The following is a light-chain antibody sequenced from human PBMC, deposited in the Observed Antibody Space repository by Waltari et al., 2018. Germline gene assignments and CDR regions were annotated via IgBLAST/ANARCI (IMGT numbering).Light chain of an antibody. V-gene: IGLV2-14*01. CDR3: SSYTSSITYV. Sequence: QSAPTQPASVSGSPGPSITISCTGTSSDVGGHNAVSWYQQHPGKAPKLMIYDVTNRPSGVSNRVSGSKSGNTASRTISGRQAEDEADYYCSSYTSSITYVFGTGTKVTVL. J-gene: IGLJ1*01. CDR2: DVT. CDR1: SSDVGGHNA.